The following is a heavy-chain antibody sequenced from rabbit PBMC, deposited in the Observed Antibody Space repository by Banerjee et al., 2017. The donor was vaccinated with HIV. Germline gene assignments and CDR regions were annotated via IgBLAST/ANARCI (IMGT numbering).Heavy chain of an antibody. CDR3: ARGANVAGDGYNL. Sequence: QSLEESGGDLVKPEGSLTLTCTASGFSFSSSYYMCWVRQAPGKGLEWIACIYTGDGSTYYASWAKGRFTISKTSSTTVTLQMTSLTAADTATYFCARGANVAGDGYNLWGPGTLVTVS. D-gene: IGHD2-1*01. CDR1: GFSFSSSYY. CDR2: IYTGDGST. V-gene: IGHV1S40*01. J-gene: IGHJ4*01.